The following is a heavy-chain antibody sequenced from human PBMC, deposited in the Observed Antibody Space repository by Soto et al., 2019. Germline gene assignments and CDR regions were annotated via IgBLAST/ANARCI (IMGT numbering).Heavy chain of an antibody. CDR2: IIPIFGTA. D-gene: IGHD6-13*01. J-gene: IGHJ5*02. Sequence: SVKVSCKASGGTFSSYAISWVRQAPGQGLEWMGGIIPIFGTANYAQKFQGRVTITADESTRTAYMELSSLRSEDTAVYSCARRGSSWFNWFDPWGQGTLVTVFS. CDR3: ARRGSSWFNWFDP. V-gene: IGHV1-69*13. CDR1: GGTFSSYA.